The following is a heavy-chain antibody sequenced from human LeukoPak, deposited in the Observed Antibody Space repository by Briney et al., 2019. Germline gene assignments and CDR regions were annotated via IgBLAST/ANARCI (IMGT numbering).Heavy chain of an antibody. J-gene: IGHJ4*02. D-gene: IGHD3-3*01. CDR2: ISSSSSYI. Sequence: GGSLRLSCAASGFTFSSYSMNWVPQAPGKGLEWVSSISSSSSYIYYADSVKGRFTISRDNAKNSLYLQMNSLRAEDTAVYYCARDGRRGYDFWSSFDYWGQGTLVTVSS. V-gene: IGHV3-21*01. CDR3: ARDGRRGYDFWSSFDY. CDR1: GFTFSSYS.